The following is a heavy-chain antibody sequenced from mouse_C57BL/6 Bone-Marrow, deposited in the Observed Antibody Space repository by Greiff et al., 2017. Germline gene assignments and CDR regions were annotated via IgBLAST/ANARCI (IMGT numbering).Heavy chain of an antibody. CDR3: ARNYGSRGYYAMDY. D-gene: IGHD1-1*01. J-gene: IGHJ4*01. CDR2: IWGVGST. V-gene: IGHV2-6*01. Sequence: VKLVESGPGLVAPSQSLSITCTVSGFSLTSYGVDWVRQSPGKGLEWLGVIWGVGSTNYNSALKSRLSISKDNSKSQVFLKMNSLQTDDTAMYYCARNYGSRGYYAMDYWGQGTSVTVSS. CDR1: GFSLTSYG.